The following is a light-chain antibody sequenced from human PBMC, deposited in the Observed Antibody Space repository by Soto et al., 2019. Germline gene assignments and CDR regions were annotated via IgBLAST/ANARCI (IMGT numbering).Light chain of an antibody. CDR2: DAS. CDR1: QDISTY. Sequence: DIQITQSPASLSSSVADRVTITCLASQDISTYLNWYQHIPGKAPNLLIYDASNLETGVPSRFSGSGSGTDFTFTIRSLQPEDSATYYCQQSDNVPITFGQGTRLEI. V-gene: IGKV1-33*01. J-gene: IGKJ5*01. CDR3: QQSDNVPIT.